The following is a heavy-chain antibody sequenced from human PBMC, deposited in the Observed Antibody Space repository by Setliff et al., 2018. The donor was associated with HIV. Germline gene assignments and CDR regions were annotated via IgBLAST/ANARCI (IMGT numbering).Heavy chain of an antibody. CDR2: IYKSGST. Sequence: PSETLSLTCAVSGDSINRGYYWAWIRQPPGKGPEWSGSIYKSGSTYHNPSLKSRVTISVNLSKNHFALKLTSVTAADTAVYYCARQHPFLEWLPLHFDQWGQGTLVTVSS. D-gene: IGHD3-3*01. CDR3: ARQHPFLEWLPLHFDQ. CDR1: GDSINRGYY. V-gene: IGHV4-38-2*01. J-gene: IGHJ4*02.